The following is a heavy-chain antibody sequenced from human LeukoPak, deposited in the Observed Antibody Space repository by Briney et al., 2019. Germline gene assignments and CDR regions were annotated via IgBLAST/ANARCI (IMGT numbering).Heavy chain of an antibody. Sequence: GGSLRLSCAASGFTFSSYEMNCVRQAPGKGLEWVSYISSSGRTIFYADSVKGRFTVSRDNAKNLLYLQMNSLRAEDTAVYYCVRRYCSSTSCTLDSWGQGTLVTVSS. CDR3: VRRYCSSTSCTLDS. V-gene: IGHV3-48*03. CDR2: ISSSGRTI. CDR1: GFTFSSYE. J-gene: IGHJ4*02. D-gene: IGHD2-2*01.